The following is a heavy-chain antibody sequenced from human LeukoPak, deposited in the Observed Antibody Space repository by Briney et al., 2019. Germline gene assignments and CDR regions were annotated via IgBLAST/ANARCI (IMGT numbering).Heavy chain of an antibody. D-gene: IGHD5-24*01. V-gene: IGHV3-23*01. J-gene: IGHJ4*02. CDR2: VSGSDGSS. CDR3: AKGGLGGYNAVFDH. CDR1: GFTFVGNA. Sequence: PGGSLRLSCATSGFTFVGNAMSWVRQAPGKGLEWVSGVSGSDGSSHHADSVKGRFTISVDNSKNTLHLQMNSLRAEDTAVYYCAKGGLGGYNAVFDHWGQGTPVTVSS.